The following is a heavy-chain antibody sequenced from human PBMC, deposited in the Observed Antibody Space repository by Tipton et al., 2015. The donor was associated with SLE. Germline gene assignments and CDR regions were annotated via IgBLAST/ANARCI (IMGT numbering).Heavy chain of an antibody. Sequence: SLRLSCAASGFTFTNSGMHWVRQAPGKGLEWVAVIWYDGSSEYYADYVKGRFTISRENSKNTLYLQMNSLRAEDTAVYYCAKPGEAETGTSYLDSWGQGPLVTVSS. CDR1: GFTFTNSG. V-gene: IGHV3-33*06. CDR2: IWYDGSSE. CDR3: AKPGEAETGTSYLDS. D-gene: IGHD6-19*01. J-gene: IGHJ4*02.